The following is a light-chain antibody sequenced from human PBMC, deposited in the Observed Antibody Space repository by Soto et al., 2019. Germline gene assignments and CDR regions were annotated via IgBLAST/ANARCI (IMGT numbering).Light chain of an antibody. V-gene: IGKV1-5*01. Sequence: DFEESRSGPTLSPWVGHRVNNNCRASQTISTWMAWYQQKPGKAPKLLXXDASTLKSGVASRFSGSGSGTEFTLIISGLQPDDSATYYSQLYTTTNNPRMFGQGTKVDIK. CDR3: QLYTTTNNPRM. CDR1: QTISTW. CDR2: DAS. J-gene: IGKJ2*01.